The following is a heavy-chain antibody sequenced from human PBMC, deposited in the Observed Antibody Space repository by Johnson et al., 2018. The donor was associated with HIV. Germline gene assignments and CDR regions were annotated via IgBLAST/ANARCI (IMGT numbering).Heavy chain of an antibody. CDR3: ARGEGRIPHAFDI. CDR1: GFSFSNYG. Sequence: VQLVESGGGLVKPGGSLRLSCAASGFSFSNYGMHWVRQAPGKGLEYVSAISSNGGSTYSANSVKGRFTISRDNSKNTLYLQMGSLRAEDMAVYYCARGEGRIPHAFDIWGQGTIVTVSS. V-gene: IGHV3-64*01. J-gene: IGHJ3*02. D-gene: IGHD2-2*02. CDR2: ISSNGGST.